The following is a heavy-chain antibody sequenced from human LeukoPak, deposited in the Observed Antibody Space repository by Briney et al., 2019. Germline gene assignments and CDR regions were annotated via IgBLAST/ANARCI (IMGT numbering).Heavy chain of an antibody. J-gene: IGHJ3*02. Sequence: GGSLRLSCAASGFTVSSNYMSWVRQAPGKRLEWVSVIYSGGSTYYADSVKGRFTISRDNSKNTLYLQMNSLRAEDTAVYYCARDLAGDCSGGSCYAHDAFDIWGQGTMVTVSS. D-gene: IGHD2-15*01. CDR3: ARDLAGDCSGGSCYAHDAFDI. CDR2: IYSGGST. V-gene: IGHV3-66*01. CDR1: GFTVSSNY.